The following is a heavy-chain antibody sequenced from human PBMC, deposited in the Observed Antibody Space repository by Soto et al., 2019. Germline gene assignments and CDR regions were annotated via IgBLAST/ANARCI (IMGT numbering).Heavy chain of an antibody. CDR3: ARDRGLDGELLYSGPLIDY. D-gene: IGHD3-10*01. Sequence: GGSLRLSCAASGFTFSSYSMNWVRQAPGKGLEWVSYISSSSSTIYYADSVKGRFTISRDNAKNVLYLQMNSLRDEDTAVYYCARDRGLDGELLYSGPLIDYWGQGTLVTVSS. CDR1: GFTFSSYS. J-gene: IGHJ4*02. CDR2: ISSSSSTI. V-gene: IGHV3-48*02.